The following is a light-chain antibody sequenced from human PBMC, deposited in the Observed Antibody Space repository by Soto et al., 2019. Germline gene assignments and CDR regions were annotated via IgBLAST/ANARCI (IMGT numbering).Light chain of an antibody. Sequence: DIQMTQSPSSLSASVGDRVTITCRASQGISIFLNWYQHKPGKAPKLLIYGASTLQRGVPSRFSGSGSGTDFTLTISRLQAEDSATYYCQRTYSSPPWAFGQGTKVDIK. CDR2: GAS. CDR1: QGISIF. CDR3: QRTYSSPPWA. V-gene: IGKV1-39*01. J-gene: IGKJ1*01.